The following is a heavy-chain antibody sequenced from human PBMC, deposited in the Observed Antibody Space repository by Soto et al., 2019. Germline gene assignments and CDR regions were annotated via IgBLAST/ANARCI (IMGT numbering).Heavy chain of an antibody. Sequence: GVSLRLSGAASGFTFTSYAMNWVRPAPGKGAEWVSGSSGSGDRAYHANSVKGRFTISRDNSKNTLYLQVNTLRAEDTAVYYCAKGYCANHSGLDCWGQGXQVTVSS. CDR2: SSGSGDRA. D-gene: IGHD2-15*01. CDR1: GFTFTSYA. CDR3: AKGYCANHSGLDC. V-gene: IGHV3-23*01. J-gene: IGHJ4*01.